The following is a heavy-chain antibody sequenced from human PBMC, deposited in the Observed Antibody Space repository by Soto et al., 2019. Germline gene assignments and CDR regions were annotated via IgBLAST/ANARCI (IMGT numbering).Heavy chain of an antibody. Sequence: RGSLRLSCAASGFTFSSYGMHWVRQAPGKGLEWVAVISYDGSNKYYADSVKGRFTISRDNSKNTLYLQMNSLRAEDTAVYYCAKALNYDILTGYYSALGPWGQGT. CDR2: ISYDGSNK. CDR1: GFTFSSYG. D-gene: IGHD3-9*01. V-gene: IGHV3-30*18. CDR3: AKALNYDILTGYYSALGP. J-gene: IGHJ5*02.